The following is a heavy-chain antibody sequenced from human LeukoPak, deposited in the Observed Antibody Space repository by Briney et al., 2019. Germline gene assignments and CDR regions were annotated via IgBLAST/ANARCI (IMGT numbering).Heavy chain of an antibody. V-gene: IGHV4-38-2*02. Sequence: PSETLSLTCTVAGYSISSGYYWAWIPHPPGKGRGWFGGIYHRGSTYYNPSLKSQVSISIDTSKNQFSLKLTSLTAANTSVSYCSRSSRGEIGGSAYWGHGTLVTVSS. CDR1: GYSISSGYY. J-gene: IGHJ4*01. D-gene: IGHD3-16*01. CDR2: IYHRGST. CDR3: SRSSRGEIGGSAY.